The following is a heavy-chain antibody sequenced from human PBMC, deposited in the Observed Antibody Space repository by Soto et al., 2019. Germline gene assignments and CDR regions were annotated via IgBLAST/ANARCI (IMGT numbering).Heavy chain of an antibody. CDR2: ISSSGSTI. CDR1: GFTFSDYY. V-gene: IGHV3-11*01. CDR3: ARENGTTSKDWFDP. Sequence: PGGSLRLSCAASGFTFSDYYMSWIRQAPGKGLEWVSYISSSGSTIYYADSVKGRFTISRDNAKNSLYLQMNSLRAEDTAVYYCARENGTTSKDWFDPWGQGTLVTVSS. D-gene: IGHD1-1*01. J-gene: IGHJ5*02.